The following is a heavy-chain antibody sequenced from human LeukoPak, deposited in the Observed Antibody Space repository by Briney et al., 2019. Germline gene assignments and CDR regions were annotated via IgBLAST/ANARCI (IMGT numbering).Heavy chain of an antibody. CDR2: INHSGST. CDR1: GGSFSGYY. V-gene: IGHV4-34*01. D-gene: IGHD2-21*02. Sequence: SETLSLTCAVHGGSFSGYYWSWIRQPPGKGLEWIGEINHSGSTNYNPSLKSRVTISVDTSKNQFSLKLSSVTAADTAVYYCARLAYCGGDCYSHFQHWGQGTLVTVSS. CDR3: ARLAYCGGDCYSHFQH. J-gene: IGHJ1*01.